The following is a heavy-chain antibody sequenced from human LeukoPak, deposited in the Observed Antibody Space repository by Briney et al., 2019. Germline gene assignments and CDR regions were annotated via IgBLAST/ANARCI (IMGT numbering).Heavy chain of an antibody. Sequence: PGGSLRLSCAASGFTVRTNYMSWVRQAPGKGLEWVSVIYSGGSTYYADSVKGRFTISRDNSKNTLYLQMNSLRAEDTAVYYCAKSPRRVLWFGEWDYWGQGTLVTVSS. CDR3: AKSPRRVLWFGEWDY. V-gene: IGHV3-53*01. CDR2: IYSGGST. CDR1: GFTVRTNY. J-gene: IGHJ4*02. D-gene: IGHD3-10*01.